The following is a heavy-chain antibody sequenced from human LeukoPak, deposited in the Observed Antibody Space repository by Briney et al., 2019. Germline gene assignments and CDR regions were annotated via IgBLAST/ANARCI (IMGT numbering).Heavy chain of an antibody. Sequence: GGSLRLSCAASGSTVSSSYMSWVRQAPGKGLEWVSVFYAGGSTYYGDSVKGRFTISRDNSKNTLYLQMHSLRAEDTAVYYCAREGDYDSRRYFDLWGRGTLVTVSS. J-gene: IGHJ2*01. CDR3: AREGDYDSRRYFDL. D-gene: IGHD3-22*01. CDR1: GSTVSSSY. CDR2: FYAGGST. V-gene: IGHV3-53*01.